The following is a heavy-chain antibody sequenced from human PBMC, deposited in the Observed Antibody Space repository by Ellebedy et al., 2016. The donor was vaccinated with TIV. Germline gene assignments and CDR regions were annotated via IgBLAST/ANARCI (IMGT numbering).Heavy chain of an antibody. V-gene: IGHV1-3*04. CDR1: GHRFTTYG. D-gene: IGHD3-3*01. CDR2: INTGNAKT. CDR3: ATREWQDPMDV. Sequence: ASVKVSXKASGHRFTTYGIHWVRQAPGQRLEWLGWINTGNAKTRYSQRLQGRLIISTDTSASAAYMELSNLVSEDTAVYYCATREWQDPMDVWGQGTTATVSS. J-gene: IGHJ6*02.